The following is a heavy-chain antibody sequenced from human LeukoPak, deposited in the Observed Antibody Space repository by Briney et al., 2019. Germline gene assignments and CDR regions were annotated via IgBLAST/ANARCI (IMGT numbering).Heavy chain of an antibody. CDR3: ASKVVLRYFDWLGAFDI. CDR2: IYPGDSDT. Sequence: GESLKISCKGSGYSFTSYWIGWVRQMPGKGLEWMGIIYPGDSDTRYSPSFQGQVTISADKSISTAYLQWSSLKASDTAMYYCASKVVLRYFDWLGAFDIWGQGTMVTVSS. V-gene: IGHV5-51*01. J-gene: IGHJ3*02. CDR1: GYSFTSYW. D-gene: IGHD3-9*01.